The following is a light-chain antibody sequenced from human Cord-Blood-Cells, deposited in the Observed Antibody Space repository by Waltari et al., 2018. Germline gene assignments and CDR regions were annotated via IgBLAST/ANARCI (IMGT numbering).Light chain of an antibody. CDR2: DAS. CDR1: QSVSSY. CDR3: QQRSNWPPT. J-gene: IGKJ4*01. V-gene: IGKV3-11*01. Sequence: IVLTQSPASLSFSPGVRATLSCRASQSVSSYLAWYQQKPGQAPRLLIYDASNRATGIPARFSGSGSGTDFTLTISSLEPEDFAVYYCQQRSNWPPTFGGGTKVEIK.